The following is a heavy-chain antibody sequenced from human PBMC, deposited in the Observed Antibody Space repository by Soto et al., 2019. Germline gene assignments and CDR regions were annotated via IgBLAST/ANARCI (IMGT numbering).Heavy chain of an antibody. D-gene: IGHD3-3*01. V-gene: IGHV1-69*12. CDR2: IIPILGTA. CDR1: GGTFSSYA. CDR3: ARDQTEYDFWSGYYMGIGFDY. Sequence: QVQLVQSGAEVKKPGSSVKVSCKASGGTFSSYAISWVRQAPGQGLAWMGCIIPILGTANYAQKFQGRSTITADESTSTAYMELSSLRSEVTAVYYCARDQTEYDFWSGYYMGIGFDYWGQGTLVTVSS. J-gene: IGHJ4*02.